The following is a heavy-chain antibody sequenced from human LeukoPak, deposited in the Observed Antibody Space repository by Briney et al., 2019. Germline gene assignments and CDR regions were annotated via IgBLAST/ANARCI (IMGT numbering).Heavy chain of an antibody. V-gene: IGHV3-23*01. J-gene: IGHJ4*02. Sequence: GGSLRLSCAASGFTFSTYAMTWVRQPPGKGLEWVSAISGSGGSTYYANSVKGRFTISRDNAKNSLYLQMNSLRAEDTAVYYCARDSRDSSSWLTFDYWGQGTLVTVSS. D-gene: IGHD6-13*01. CDR2: ISGSGGST. CDR3: ARDSRDSSSWLTFDY. CDR1: GFTFSTYA.